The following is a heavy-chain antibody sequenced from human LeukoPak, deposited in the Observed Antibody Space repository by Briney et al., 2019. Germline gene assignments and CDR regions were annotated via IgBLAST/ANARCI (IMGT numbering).Heavy chain of an antibody. CDR1: GGSISSVGYY. D-gene: IGHD3-10*01. V-gene: IGHV4-31*03. CDR2: IYYSGST. CDR3: ARSEETFSYGSGHYYSFAS. Sequence: SETLSLTCSVSGGSISSVGYYWSWIRQHPGKGLEWIGYIYYSGSTYYNPSLKSRVTISVDTSRTQFYLKLSSVTAADTALYYCARSEETFSYGSGHYYSFASWGQGTLVTVSS. J-gene: IGHJ4*02.